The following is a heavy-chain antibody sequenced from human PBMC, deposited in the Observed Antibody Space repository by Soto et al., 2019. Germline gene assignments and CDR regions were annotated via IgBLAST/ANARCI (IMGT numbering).Heavy chain of an antibody. J-gene: IGHJ6*03. D-gene: IGHD3-16*02. V-gene: IGHV1-8*01. CDR1: GYTFTSYD. CDR3: ARVFYDYIWGSYRPFYYMDV. CDR2: MNPNSGNA. Sequence: ASVKVSCKASGYTFTSYDINWVRQATGQGLEWMGWMNPNSGNAGYAQKFQGRVTMTRNTSISTAYMELSSLRSEDTAVYYCARVFYDYIWGSYRPFYYMDVWGKGTTVTVSS.